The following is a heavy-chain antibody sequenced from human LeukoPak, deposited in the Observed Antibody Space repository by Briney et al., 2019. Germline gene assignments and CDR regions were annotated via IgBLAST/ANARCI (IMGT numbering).Heavy chain of an antibody. CDR1: GGSISSYY. D-gene: IGHD3-22*01. V-gene: IGHV4-59*12. CDR3: ARITMIVVPDDAFDI. J-gene: IGHJ3*02. Sequence: SETLSLTCTVSGGSISSYYWSWIRQPPGKGLEWIGYIYYSGSTNYNPSLKSRVTISVDTSKNQFSLKLSSVTAADTAVYYCARITMIVVPDDAFDIWGQGTMVTVSS. CDR2: IYYSGST.